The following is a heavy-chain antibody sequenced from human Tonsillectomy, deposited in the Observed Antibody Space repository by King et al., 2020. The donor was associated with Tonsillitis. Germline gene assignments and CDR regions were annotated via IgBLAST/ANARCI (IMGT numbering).Heavy chain of an antibody. Sequence: QLVQSGTEVKKPGASVKVSCKASGYTFTSYGFTWVRQAPGQGLEWMGWISAYNGNTNYAQNLQGRVTMTTDTSTNTAYLDLRSLRSDDTAVYYCARKMYYHSPVAGPAPPFDYWGQGTLVTVSS. D-gene: IGHD3-22*01. J-gene: IGHJ4*02. CDR3: ARKMYYHSPVAGPAPPFDY. V-gene: IGHV1-18*01. CDR2: ISAYNGNT. CDR1: GYTFTSYG.